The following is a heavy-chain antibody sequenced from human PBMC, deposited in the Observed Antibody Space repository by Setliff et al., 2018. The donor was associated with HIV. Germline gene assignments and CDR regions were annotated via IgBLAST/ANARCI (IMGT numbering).Heavy chain of an antibody. Sequence: GESLKISCAVSGFTFSNYAMHWVRQASGKGLEWVAVVSYDGNYKYYSDSVKGLFTISRDNSKNTLYLQMDSLRPKDTAAYYCARAPSWQRQVDFWGQGTLVTVSS. D-gene: IGHD6-25*01. J-gene: IGHJ4*02. V-gene: IGHV3-30*04. CDR2: VSYDGNYK. CDR1: GFTFSNYA. CDR3: ARAPSWQRQVDF.